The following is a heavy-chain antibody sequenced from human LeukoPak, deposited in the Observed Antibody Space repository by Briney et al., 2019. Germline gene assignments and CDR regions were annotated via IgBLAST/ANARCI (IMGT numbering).Heavy chain of an antibody. D-gene: IGHD1-14*01. CDR1: GFTFSDYA. V-gene: IGHV3-23*01. J-gene: IGHJ4*02. CDR2: ITGSGSRT. Sequence: GGSLRLSCAASGFTFSDYAMSWVRQAPGKGLESVSSITGSGSRTYYTDSVKGRFTISRDNSKNTLYLQMNSLRADETAVYYCASRPRADIGPLDFWGQGTLVTVSS. CDR3: ASRPRADIGPLDF.